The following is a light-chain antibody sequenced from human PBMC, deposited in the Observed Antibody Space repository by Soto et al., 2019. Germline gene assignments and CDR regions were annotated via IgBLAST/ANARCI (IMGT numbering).Light chain of an antibody. Sequence: QLVLTQSPSASASLGASVTLTCTLSSGHSNYAIAWHQQQPEQGPRYLMKLNRDGSHSKGGGIPNRFSGSSSGAERYLTISSLQSEDEADYYCQTWGTGIVIFGGGTKVTVL. V-gene: IGLV4-69*01. CDR1: SGHSNYA. J-gene: IGLJ2*01. CDR3: QTWGTGIVI. CDR2: LNRDGSH.